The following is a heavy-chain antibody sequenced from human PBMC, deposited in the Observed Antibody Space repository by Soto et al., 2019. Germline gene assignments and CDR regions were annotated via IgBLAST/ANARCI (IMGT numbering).Heavy chain of an antibody. CDR1: GFTFSSYA. J-gene: IGHJ6*03. CDR2: ISGSGGST. V-gene: IGHV3-23*01. Sequence: GGSLRLCCAASGFTFSSYAMSWVRQAPGKGLEWVSAISGSGGSTYYADSVKGRFTISRDNSKNTLYLQMNSLRAEDTAVYYCAKNGYCSSTSCYLRYYYMAVWGKGTTVTVSS. CDR3: AKNGYCSSTSCYLRYYYMAV. D-gene: IGHD2-2*01.